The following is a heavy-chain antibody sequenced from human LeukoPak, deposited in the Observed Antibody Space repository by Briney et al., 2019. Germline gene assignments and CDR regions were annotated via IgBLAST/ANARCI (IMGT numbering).Heavy chain of an antibody. CDR2: ISTSGSTI. Sequence: LSGGSLRLSCAASGFTFSSYEMNWVRQAPGKGLEWVSYISTSGSTIYYADSVKGRFTISRDNAKNSLYLQMNSLRAEDTAVYYCANHFYNLAAWGQGTLVTVSS. V-gene: IGHV3-48*03. CDR1: GFTFSSYE. CDR3: ANHFYNLAA. D-gene: IGHD1-14*01. J-gene: IGHJ5*02.